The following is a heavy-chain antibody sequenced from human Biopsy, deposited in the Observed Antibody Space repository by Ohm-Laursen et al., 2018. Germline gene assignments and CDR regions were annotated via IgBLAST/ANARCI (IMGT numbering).Heavy chain of an antibody. V-gene: IGHV1-24*01. CDR3: ATGPYYDTRFYYNVRPFDF. J-gene: IGHJ4*02. D-gene: IGHD3-10*01. CDR1: RYTPTELS. Sequence: ASVKVSCKVSRYTPTELSVHWVRQTGGKGLEWMGGFDREERKTVYAEKFQGRVTMTEDTSTDTVYMEVTSLRSDDTAAYYCATGPYYDTRFYYNVRPFDFWGQGTLVTVSS. CDR2: FDREERKT.